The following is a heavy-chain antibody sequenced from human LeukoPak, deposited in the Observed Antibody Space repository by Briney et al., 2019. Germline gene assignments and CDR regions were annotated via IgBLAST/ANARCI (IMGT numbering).Heavy chain of an antibody. CDR3: ARHAPTWLPLDY. D-gene: IGHD3-22*01. V-gene: IGHV4-59*08. J-gene: IGHJ4*02. CDR2: IYYSGST. CDR1: GGSISSYY. Sequence: KSSETLSLTCTVSGGSISSYYWSWIRQPPGKGLEWIGYIYYSGSTNYNPSLKSRVTISVDTSKNQFSLKLSSVTAADTAVYYCARHAPTWLPLDYWGQGTLVTVSS.